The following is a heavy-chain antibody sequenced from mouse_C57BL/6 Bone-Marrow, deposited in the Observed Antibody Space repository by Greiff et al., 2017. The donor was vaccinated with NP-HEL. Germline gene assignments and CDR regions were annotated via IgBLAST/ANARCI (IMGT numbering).Heavy chain of an antibody. Sequence: VQLQQSGPELVKPGASVKLSCKASGYTFTSYDINWVKQRPGQGLEWIGWIYPRDGSTKYAEKFKGKATLTVDTSSSTAYMELHSLTSEDSAVYFCARCDGYYAMDYWGQGTSVTVSS. CDR2: IYPRDGST. D-gene: IGHD2-3*01. V-gene: IGHV1-85*01. J-gene: IGHJ4*01. CDR1: GYTFTSYD. CDR3: ARCDGYYAMDY.